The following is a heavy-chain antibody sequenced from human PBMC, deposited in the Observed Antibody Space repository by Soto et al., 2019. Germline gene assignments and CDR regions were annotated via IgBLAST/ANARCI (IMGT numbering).Heavy chain of an antibody. J-gene: IGHJ6*03. CDR1: GFSLSNGKVG. Sequence: HVTLKESGPVLVKPTETLTLTCTVSGFSLSNGKVGVSWMRQPPGKALEWLAHIFSNDEKSYRTSLKSRLTISKDTTKSQMVLTMTNVDPVDTATYYCARILFGRSVAGGYFYMDVWGKGPTVTVSS. CDR2: IFSNDEK. V-gene: IGHV2-26*01. D-gene: IGHD6-19*01. CDR3: ARILFGRSVAGGYFYMDV.